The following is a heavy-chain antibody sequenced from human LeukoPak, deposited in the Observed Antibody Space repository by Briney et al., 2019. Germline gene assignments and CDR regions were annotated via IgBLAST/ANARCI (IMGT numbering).Heavy chain of an antibody. CDR2: ISAYNGNA. V-gene: IGHV1-18*01. CDR1: GYTLTIYG. D-gene: IGHD3/OR15-3a*01. J-gene: IGHJ4*02. CDR3: ARDKFGLGYAFDY. Sequence: SVTLSCKASGYTLTIYGISWVRQAPGQGLEGMGWISAYNGNANYAQKIQGSVTMTTDTSTSTAYMELRSLRADDTAVYYCARDKFGLGYAFDYWGQGTLVTVSS.